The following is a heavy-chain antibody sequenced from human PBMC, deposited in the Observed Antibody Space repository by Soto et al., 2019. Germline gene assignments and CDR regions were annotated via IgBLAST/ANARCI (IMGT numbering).Heavy chain of an antibody. CDR3: ARERGGYCISTSCSGDGMDV. J-gene: IGHJ6*02. Sequence: QVQLMESGGGVVQPGRSLRLSCAASGFTFSSYAMHWVRQAPGKGLEWVAVISYDGSNKYYADSVKGRFTISRDNSKNTLYLQMNSLRAEDTAVYYCARERGGYCISTSCSGDGMDVWGQGTTVTVSS. V-gene: IGHV3-30-3*01. D-gene: IGHD2-2*01. CDR1: GFTFSSYA. CDR2: ISYDGSNK.